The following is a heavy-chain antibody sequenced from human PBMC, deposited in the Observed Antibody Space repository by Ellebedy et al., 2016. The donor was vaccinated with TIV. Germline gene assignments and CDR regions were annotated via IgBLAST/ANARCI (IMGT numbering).Heavy chain of an antibody. Sequence: GGSLRLXCAGSGFTFGGFGIHWVRQAPGKGLEWVAVISYDGNKKYYSESVKGRFTVSRDNSKNTVHLHMNNLRTEDTAVYYCAREDGDYPVDAFDVWGQGTMVTVSS. CDR2: ISYDGNKK. CDR3: AREDGDYPVDAFDV. J-gene: IGHJ3*01. D-gene: IGHD4-17*01. CDR1: GFTFGGFG. V-gene: IGHV3-30*03.